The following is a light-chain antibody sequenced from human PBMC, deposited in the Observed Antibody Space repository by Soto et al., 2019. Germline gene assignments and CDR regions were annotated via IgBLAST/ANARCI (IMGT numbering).Light chain of an antibody. CDR2: SAS. CDR1: QSLSGGY. CDR3: QQNGSLPIN. Sequence: EIVLTQSPGTLSLSPGERATLSCRASQSLSGGYLAWFQQKPGQTPRLLIYSASNRATGIPDRFSGSGSGTDFTLTISRLEPEDFVVYYCQQNGSLPINFGKGTRLEIK. V-gene: IGKV3-20*01. J-gene: IGKJ5*01.